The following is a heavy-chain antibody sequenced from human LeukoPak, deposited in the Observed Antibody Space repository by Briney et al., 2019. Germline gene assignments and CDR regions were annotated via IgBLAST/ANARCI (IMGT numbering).Heavy chain of an antibody. V-gene: IGHV7-4-1*02. CDR2: INTNTGNP. CDR3: ARQGPGYCSSTSCYGVDY. CDR1: GYTFTSSA. D-gene: IGHD2-2*01. Sequence: GASVKLSCKASGYTFTSSAMNWVRQAPGQGLEWMGWINTNTGNPTYAQGFTGRFVFSLDTSVSTAYLQISSLKAEDTAVYYCARQGPGYCSSTSCYGVDYWGQGTLVTVSS. J-gene: IGHJ4*02.